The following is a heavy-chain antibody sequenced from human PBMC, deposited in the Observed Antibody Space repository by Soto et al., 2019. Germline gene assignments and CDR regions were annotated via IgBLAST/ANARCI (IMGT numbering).Heavy chain of an antibody. CDR2: ISYSGST. V-gene: IGHV4-30-4*01. Sequence: QVQLQESGPGLVKPSQTLSLTCSVSGGSISSGDYYWNWIRQSPGKGLEWIGYISYSGSTYYNPSLKSRVTISVDTSKHQFSLKLSSVTGADTAVYYCARSPYDTFDYCGQGTLVTVSS. CDR1: GGSISSGDYY. CDR3: ARSPYDTFDY. D-gene: IGHD3-22*01. J-gene: IGHJ4*02.